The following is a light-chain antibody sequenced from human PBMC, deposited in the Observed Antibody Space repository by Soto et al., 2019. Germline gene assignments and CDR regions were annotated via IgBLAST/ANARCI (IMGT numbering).Light chain of an antibody. CDR3: LQDYSYPWP. CDR2: GAS. CDR1: QGIRID. V-gene: IGKV1-6*01. Sequence: AIQMTQSPSSLSASVGDRVTITCRASQGIRIDLGWYQQKPGKAPKLLIYGASSLQGGVPSRFSGSGSGTDFTLTISSLQPEDFATYFCLQDYSYPWPFGQGTKADIK. J-gene: IGKJ1*01.